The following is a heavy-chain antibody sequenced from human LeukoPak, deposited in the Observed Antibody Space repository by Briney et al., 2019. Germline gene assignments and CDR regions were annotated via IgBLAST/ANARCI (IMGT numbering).Heavy chain of an antibody. J-gene: IGHJ4*02. CDR3: VGGSSYFDY. CDR2: MNPNSGNT. CDR1: GGTFSSYA. D-gene: IGHD1-26*01. V-gene: IGHV1-8*02. Sequence: ASVKVSCKASGGTFSSYAINWVRQATGQGLEWMGWMNPNSGNTGYAQKFQGRVTMTRNTSISTAYMELSSLRSEDTAVYYCVGGSSYFDYWGQGTLVTVSS.